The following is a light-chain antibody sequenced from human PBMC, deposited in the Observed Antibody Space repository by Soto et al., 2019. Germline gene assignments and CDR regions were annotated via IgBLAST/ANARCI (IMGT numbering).Light chain of an antibody. J-gene: IGKJ3*01. CDR3: QQYGKWPLT. V-gene: IGKV3-15*01. Sequence: EIVMTQSPATLSVSPGERASLSCRASQSISTNLAWYQQKPGQAPRLLIYGASTRATGIPARFSGSGSGTEFTLTISSPQSEDFAVYYCQQYGKWPLTFGPGTKVDIK. CDR1: QSISTN. CDR2: GAS.